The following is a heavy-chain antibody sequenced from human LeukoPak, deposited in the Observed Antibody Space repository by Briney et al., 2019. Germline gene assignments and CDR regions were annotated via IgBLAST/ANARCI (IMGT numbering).Heavy chain of an antibody. V-gene: IGHV4-59*01. CDR3: ARVSYSPYYYDSSGYYLDY. CDR2: IYYSGGT. D-gene: IGHD3-22*01. CDR1: GGSISSYY. J-gene: IGHJ4*02. Sequence: SETLSLTCTVSGGSISSYYWSWIRQPPGKGLEWIGYIYYSGGTNYNPSPKSRVTISVDTSKNQFSLKLSSVTAADTAVYYCARVSYSPYYYDSSGYYLDYWGQGTLVTVSS.